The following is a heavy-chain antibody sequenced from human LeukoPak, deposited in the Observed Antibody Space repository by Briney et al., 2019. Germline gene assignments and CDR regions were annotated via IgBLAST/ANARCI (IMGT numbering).Heavy chain of an antibody. V-gene: IGHV1-2*02. CDR3: AREDIVVVVARMDV. J-gene: IGHJ6*02. Sequence: ASVKVSCKASGYTFTGYYMHWVRQAPGQGLEWMGWINPDSGGTNYAQKFQGRVTMTRDTSISTAYMVLSRLRSDDTAVYYCAREDIVVVVARMDVWGQGTTVTVSS. D-gene: IGHD2-15*01. CDR1: GYTFTGYY. CDR2: INPDSGGT.